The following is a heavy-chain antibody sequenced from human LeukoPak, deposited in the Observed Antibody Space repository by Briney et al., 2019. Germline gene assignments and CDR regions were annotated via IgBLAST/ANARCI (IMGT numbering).Heavy chain of an antibody. CDR1: AFTFSSGG. CDR3: AGSAKGYYATY. CDR2: IWYDGSNK. D-gene: IGHD2-2*01. V-gene: IGHV3-33*01. J-gene: IGHJ4*02. Sequence: GTSLRLSCAASAFTFSSGGMHWVRQDPGKGLGWVAVIWYDGSNKYYADAVKGRFTISRDNSNNTLYLQMNSLRAEDTAVYYCAGSAKGYYATYWGQGTLVTVSS.